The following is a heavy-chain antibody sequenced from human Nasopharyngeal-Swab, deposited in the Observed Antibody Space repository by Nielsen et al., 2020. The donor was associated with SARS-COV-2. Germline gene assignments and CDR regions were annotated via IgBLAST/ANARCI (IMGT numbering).Heavy chain of an antibody. D-gene: IGHD4-17*01. CDR1: GFTFSDFY. CDR3: VRARRVYGDYNTEAVS. CDR2: ISSGGSTT. V-gene: IGHV3-11*04. Sequence: GASLKISCEASGFTFSDFYMSWIRQAPGKGLEWVSYISSGGSTTYYADSVKGRFIISRDNAKSSLYLQMNSMRDEDTAVYYCVRARRVYGDYNTEAVSWGQGTLVTVSS. J-gene: IGHJ5*02.